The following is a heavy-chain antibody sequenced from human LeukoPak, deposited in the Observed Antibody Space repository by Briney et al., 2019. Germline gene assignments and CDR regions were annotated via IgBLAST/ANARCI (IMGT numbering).Heavy chain of an antibody. CDR1: GGSVSSDSSY. J-gene: IGHJ2*01. Sequence: TPSETLSLTCSVSGGSVSSDSSYWTWIRQHPGKGLEWIGYIFYRGNTYYNPSLKSRLSISVDTSKHQFSLTMTSVTAEDTAVYYCARAVGYDDVTGYYRGWYFDLWGRGTLVTVSS. CDR2: IFYRGNT. D-gene: IGHD3-9*01. V-gene: IGHV4-31*03. CDR3: ARAVGYDDVTGYYRGWYFDL.